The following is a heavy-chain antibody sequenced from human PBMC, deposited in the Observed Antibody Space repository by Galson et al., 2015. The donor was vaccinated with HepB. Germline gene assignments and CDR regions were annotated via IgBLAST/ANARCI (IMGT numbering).Heavy chain of an antibody. CDR2: ISGSGGST. D-gene: IGHD3-22*01. V-gene: IGHV3-23*01. CDR1: GFTFSSYA. CDR3: AKFRFYSYGRRIYDSSGYYYDY. J-gene: IGHJ4*02. Sequence: SLRLSCAASGFTFSSYAMSWVRQAPGKGLEWVSAISGSGGSTYYADSVKGRFTISRDNSKNTLYLQMNSLRAEDTAVYYCAKFRFYSYGRRIYDSSGYYYDYWGQGTLVTVSS.